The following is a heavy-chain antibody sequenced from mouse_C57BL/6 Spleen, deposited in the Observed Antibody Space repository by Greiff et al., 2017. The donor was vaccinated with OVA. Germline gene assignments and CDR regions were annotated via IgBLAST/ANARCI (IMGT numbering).Heavy chain of an antibody. Sequence: EVKLMESGGGLVQPGGSLKLSCAASGFTFSDYYMYWVRQTPEKRLEWVAYISNGGGSTYYPDTVKGRFTISRDNAKNTLYLQMSRLKSEDTAMYYCARQHDGYYAMDYWGQGTSVTVSS. CDR3: ARQHDGYYAMDY. CDR2: ISNGGGST. D-gene: IGHD2-3*01. CDR1: GFTFSDYY. J-gene: IGHJ4*01. V-gene: IGHV5-12*01.